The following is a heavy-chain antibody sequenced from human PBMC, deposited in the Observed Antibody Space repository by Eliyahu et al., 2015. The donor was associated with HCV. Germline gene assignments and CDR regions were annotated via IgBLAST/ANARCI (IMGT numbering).Heavy chain of an antibody. J-gene: IGHJ4*02. D-gene: IGHD3-3*01. CDR2: IKTKTDGGTA. Sequence: EVQLXESGGGLVKPGGSLRLSCAAXGFTFSNAWMXWVRQAPGKGLEWVGRIKTKTDGGTADYAAPVKGRFTISRDDSKNTLYLQMNSLKTEDTAVYYCTTIWGFLEWFPYYFDYWGQGTLVTVSS. V-gene: IGHV3-15*01. CDR1: GFTFSNAW. CDR3: TTIWGFLEWFPYYFDY.